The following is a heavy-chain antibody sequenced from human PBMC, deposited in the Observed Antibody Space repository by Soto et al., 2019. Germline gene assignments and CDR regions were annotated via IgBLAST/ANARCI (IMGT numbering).Heavy chain of an antibody. J-gene: IGHJ5*02. CDR1: GFTFGDYA. V-gene: IGHV3-49*03. Sequence: GGSLRLSCTASGFTFGDYAMSWFRQAPGKGLEWVGFIRSKAYGGTTEYAASVKGRFTISRDDSKSIAYLQMNSLKTEDTAVYYCTSSTEHYDFWSGYYNWFDPWGQGTLVTVSS. CDR3: TSSTEHYDFWSGYYNWFDP. D-gene: IGHD3-3*01. CDR2: IRSKAYGGTT.